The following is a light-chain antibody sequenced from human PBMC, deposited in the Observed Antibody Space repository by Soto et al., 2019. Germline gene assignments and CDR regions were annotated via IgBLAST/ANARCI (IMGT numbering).Light chain of an antibody. V-gene: IGKV3-15*01. CDR2: GAS. Sequence: EILMTQSAATLSVSPGEGVTLSCRASQSISTNLAWYHQKPGQAPRLLIYGASTRATGIPARFSGSGSGTGFILSISSLQSEDFAVYYCQQYYNWPTWTFGQGTKV. CDR3: QQYYNWPTWT. J-gene: IGKJ1*01. CDR1: QSISTN.